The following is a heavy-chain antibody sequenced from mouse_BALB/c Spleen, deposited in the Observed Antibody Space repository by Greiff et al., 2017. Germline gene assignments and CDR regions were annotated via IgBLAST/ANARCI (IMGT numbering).Heavy chain of an antibody. CDR1: GYSITSGYS. Sequence: EVQLQESGPGLVKPSQSLSLTCSVTGYSITSGYSWNWIRQFPGNKLEWMGYISYDGSNNYNPSLKNRISITRDTSKNQFFLKLNSVTTEDTATYYCAIYGNGAWFAYWGQGTLVTVSA. J-gene: IGHJ3*01. V-gene: IGHV3-6*02. D-gene: IGHD1-1*01. CDR3: AIYGNGAWFAY. CDR2: ISYDGSN.